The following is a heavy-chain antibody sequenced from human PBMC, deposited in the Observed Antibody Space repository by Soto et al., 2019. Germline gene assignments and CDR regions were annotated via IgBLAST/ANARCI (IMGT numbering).Heavy chain of an antibody. Sequence: QVQLVESGGGVVQPGRSLRLSCAASGFTFSNYAMHWVRQAPGKGPEWVAVISYDGSDKYYADSVKGRFTISRDNSKSTLNMQMNSLRADDTAVYYCAKALGELSPESYDYWGQGTLITVSS. D-gene: IGHD3-16*02. J-gene: IGHJ4*02. CDR1: GFTFSNYA. CDR3: AKALGELSPESYDY. V-gene: IGHV3-30*18. CDR2: ISYDGSDK.